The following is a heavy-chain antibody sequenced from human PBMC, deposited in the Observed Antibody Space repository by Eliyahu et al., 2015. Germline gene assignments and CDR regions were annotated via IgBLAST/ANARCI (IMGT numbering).Heavy chain of an antibody. CDR1: GXSXXSGGYY. D-gene: IGHD6-6*01. Sequence: QVQLQESGPGLVKPSQTLXLTCTXPGXSXXSGGYYWSWIRQHPGKGLEWIGYIYYSGSTYYNPSLKSRVTISVDTSKNQFSLKLSSVTAADTAVYYCASGIAARREAFDYWGQGTLVTVSS. J-gene: IGHJ4*02. CDR2: IYYSGST. CDR3: ASGIAARREAFDY. V-gene: IGHV4-31*03.